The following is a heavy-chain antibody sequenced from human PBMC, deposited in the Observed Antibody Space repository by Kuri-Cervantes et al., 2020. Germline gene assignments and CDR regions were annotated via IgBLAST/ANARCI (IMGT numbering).Heavy chain of an antibody. CDR2: INPNSGGT. D-gene: IGHD1-26*01. Sequence: ASVKVSCKASGYTFTGYYMHWVRQAPGQGLEWMGWINPNSGGTNYAQKFQGRVTMTRDTSISTAYMELSRLRSDDTAVYYCARDAKYSGSHWFDPWGQGTLVTVSS. V-gene: IGHV1-2*02. CDR3: ARDAKYSGSHWFDP. CDR1: GYTFTGYY. J-gene: IGHJ5*02.